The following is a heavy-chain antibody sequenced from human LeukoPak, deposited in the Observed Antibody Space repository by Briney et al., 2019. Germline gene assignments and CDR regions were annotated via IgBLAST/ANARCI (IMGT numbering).Heavy chain of an antibody. J-gene: IGHJ4*02. CDR2: IDPSDSYT. CDR3: ARGPGLSAPFDY. Sequence: GEPLKISCKGSGYSFTSYWISWVRQMPGKGLEWMGRIDPSDSYTNYSPSFQGHVTISADKSISTAYLQWSSLKASDTAMYYCARGPGLSAPFDYWGQGTLVTVSS. V-gene: IGHV5-10-1*01. D-gene: IGHD3-16*02. CDR1: GYSFTSYW.